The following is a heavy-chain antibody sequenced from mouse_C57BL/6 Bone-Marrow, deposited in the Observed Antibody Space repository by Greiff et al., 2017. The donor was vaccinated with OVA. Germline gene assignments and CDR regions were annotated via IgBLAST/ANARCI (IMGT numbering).Heavy chain of an antibody. V-gene: IGHV1-59*01. Sequence: VQLQQPGAELVRPGTSVKLSCKASGYTFTSYWMHWVKQRPGQGLEWIGVIDPSDSYTNYNQKFKGKATLTVDTSSSTAYMQLSSLTSEDSAVYYCARHYYGSSYAWFAYWGQGTLVTVSA. J-gene: IGHJ3*01. D-gene: IGHD1-1*01. CDR2: IDPSDSYT. CDR1: GYTFTSYW. CDR3: ARHYYGSSYAWFAY.